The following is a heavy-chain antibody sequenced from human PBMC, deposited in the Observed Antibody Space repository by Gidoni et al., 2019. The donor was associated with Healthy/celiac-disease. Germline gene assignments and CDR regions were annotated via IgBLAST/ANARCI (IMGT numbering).Heavy chain of an antibody. D-gene: IGHD5-12*01. CDR2: ISWNSGSI. CDR3: AKDMGGYIGYGEGWFDP. CDR1: GFTFDDSA. V-gene: IGHV3-9*01. Sequence: EVQLVESGGGLVQPGRSLRLSCAASGFTFDDSAMHWVRQAPGKGLEWVSGISWNSGSIGYADSVKGRFTISRDNAKNSLYLQMNSLRAEDTALYYCAKDMGGYIGYGEGWFDPWGQGTLVTVSS. J-gene: IGHJ5*02.